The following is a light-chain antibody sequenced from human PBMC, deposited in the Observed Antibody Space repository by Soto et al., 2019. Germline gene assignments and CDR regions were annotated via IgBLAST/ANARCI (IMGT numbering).Light chain of an antibody. CDR1: QGISKH. V-gene: IGKV1-9*01. CDR3: LQLNSYPLT. J-gene: IGKJ4*01. Sequence: DIKLTQSPSFLSASEGDRFTITCRASQGISKHLAWYQQKPGKAPKFLIYVASTLQSGVPSRISGSGSGTEFTLTISSLQPEDFVTYYCLQLNSYPLTFGGGTKLEIK. CDR2: VAS.